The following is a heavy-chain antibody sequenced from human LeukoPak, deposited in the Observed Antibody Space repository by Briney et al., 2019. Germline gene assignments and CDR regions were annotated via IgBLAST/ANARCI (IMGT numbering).Heavy chain of an antibody. CDR1: GRSISSYY. CDR2: IYYIVSA. Sequence: PSQTLSLTCTLSGRSISSYYCSWIRQPPRKGLEWVGCIYYIVSAPYNTPLKRRVTISVDTSKNQFALKLSSVTAADTAVYYCARRPGHSYYYDSSGYTIGGFDIWGQGTMVTVSS. V-gene: IGHV4-59*08. CDR3: ARRPGHSYYYDSSGYTIGGFDI. D-gene: IGHD3-22*01. J-gene: IGHJ3*02.